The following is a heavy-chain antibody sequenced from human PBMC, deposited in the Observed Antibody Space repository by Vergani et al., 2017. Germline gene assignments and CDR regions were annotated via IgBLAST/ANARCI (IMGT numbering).Heavy chain of an antibody. Sequence: QVQLQQWGAGLLKPSETLSLTCAVYGGSFSGYYWSWTRQPPGKGLEWFGEINHSGSTNYNPSLKSRVTRSVDTSKNQFSLKLSSVTAADTAVYYCATPGAPYYYYGMDVWGQGTTVTVSS. V-gene: IGHV4-34*01. D-gene: IGHD1-26*01. CDR2: INHSGST. CDR3: ATPGAPYYYYGMDV. CDR1: GGSFSGYY. J-gene: IGHJ6*02.